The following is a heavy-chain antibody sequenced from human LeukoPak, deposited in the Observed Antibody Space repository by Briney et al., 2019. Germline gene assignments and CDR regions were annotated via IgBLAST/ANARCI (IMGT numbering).Heavy chain of an antibody. J-gene: IGHJ4*02. Sequence: GGSLRLSCAASGLTFSDYYMSWIRQAPGKGLEWVSYITGSGSTIYYADSVKGRFTISRDNAKNSLYLQMNSLRAEDTAVYYCARDLGGYSFDYWGQGTLVTVSS. V-gene: IGHV3-11*01. CDR1: GLTFSDYY. CDR3: ARDLGGYSFDY. CDR2: ITGSGSTI. D-gene: IGHD5-18*01.